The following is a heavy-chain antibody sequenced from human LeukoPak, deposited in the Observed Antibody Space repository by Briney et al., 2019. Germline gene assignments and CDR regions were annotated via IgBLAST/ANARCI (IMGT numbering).Heavy chain of an antibody. Sequence: PSETLSLTCTVSGGSISNYFWSWIRQPPGKGLECIGYIYYSGSSNYNPSLKSRVTISVDTSKNQFSLKLSSVTAADTAVYYCANRRAYCGGDCYSGAFDIWGQGTMVTVSS. CDR2: IYYSGSS. D-gene: IGHD2-21*02. CDR1: GGSISNYF. V-gene: IGHV4-59*12. CDR3: ANRRAYCGGDCYSGAFDI. J-gene: IGHJ3*02.